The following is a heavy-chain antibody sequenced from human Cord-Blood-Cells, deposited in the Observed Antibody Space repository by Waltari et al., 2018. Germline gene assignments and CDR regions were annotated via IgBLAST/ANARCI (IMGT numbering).Heavy chain of an antibody. J-gene: IGHJ4*02. CDR1: GGSISSGAYY. CDR2: IYYSGST. CDR3: AIGEVGFFDY. D-gene: IGHD1-26*01. Sequence: QVQLQESGPGLVKPPPTLSRTCTLSGGSISSGAYYWRWIRQHPGKGLEWIGYIYYSGSTYYNPSLKSRVTISVDTSKNQFSLKLSSVTAADTAVYYCAIGEVGFFDYWGQGTLVTVSS. V-gene: IGHV4-31*03.